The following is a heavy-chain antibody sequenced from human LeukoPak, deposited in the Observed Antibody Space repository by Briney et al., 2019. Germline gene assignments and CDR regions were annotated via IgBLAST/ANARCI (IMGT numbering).Heavy chain of an antibody. CDR2: ISNDGSNK. CDR3: ARDAVDTANAV. D-gene: IGHD5-18*01. Sequence: GGSLRLSCAASGFTFSSYAMHWVRQAPGKGLEWVAVISNDGSNKYYADSVKGRFTISRDNAKNTLYLQMNSLRAEDTAVYYCARDAVDTANAVWGQGTTVTVSS. V-gene: IGHV3-30*04. J-gene: IGHJ6*02. CDR1: GFTFSSYA.